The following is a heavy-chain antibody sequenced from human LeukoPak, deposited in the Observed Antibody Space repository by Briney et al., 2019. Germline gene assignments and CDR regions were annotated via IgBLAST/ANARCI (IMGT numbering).Heavy chain of an antibody. J-gene: IGHJ4*02. CDR2: IIPIFGTA. CDR3: ARVLGEYYYDSSGYLDY. CDR1: GYTFTSYA. Sequence: SVKVSCKASGYTFTSYAISWVRQAPGQGLEWMGGIIPIFGTANYAQKFQGRVTITADKSTSTAYMELSSLRSEDTAVYYCARVLGEYYYDSSGYLDYWGQGTLVTVSS. V-gene: IGHV1-69*06. D-gene: IGHD3-22*01.